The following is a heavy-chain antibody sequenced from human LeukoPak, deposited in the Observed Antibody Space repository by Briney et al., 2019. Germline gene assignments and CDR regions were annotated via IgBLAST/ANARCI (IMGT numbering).Heavy chain of an antibody. CDR2: IYPSNYDS. CDR3: ARRQQRGVFDP. D-gene: IGHD6-13*01. Sequence: GESLHISCNGSGYTYTSYWIGSVRQLPGESVEWMGIIYPSNYDSRYSPSFRGQVTISANKATNTAYLQWSSLKASDTAVDYCARRQQRGVFDPWGQGTLVTVSS. J-gene: IGHJ5*02. V-gene: IGHV5-51*01. CDR1: GYTYTSYW.